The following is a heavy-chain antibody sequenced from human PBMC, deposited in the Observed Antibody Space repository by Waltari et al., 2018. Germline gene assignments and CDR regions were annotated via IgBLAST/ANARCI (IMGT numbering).Heavy chain of an antibody. CDR3: ARGSSGPLDY. J-gene: IGHJ4*02. V-gene: IGHV4-59*10. D-gene: IGHD6-19*01. CDR2: IYTSGST. CDR1: GGSFSGYY. Sequence: QVQLQQWGAGLLKPSETLSLTCAVYGGSFSGYYWSWIRQPPGKGLEWIGRIYTSGSTNYNPSLKSRVTISVDTSKNQFSLKLSSVTAADTAVYYCARGSSGPLDYWGQGTLVTVSS.